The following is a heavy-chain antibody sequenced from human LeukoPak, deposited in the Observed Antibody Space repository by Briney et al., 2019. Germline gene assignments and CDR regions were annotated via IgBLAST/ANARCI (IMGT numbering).Heavy chain of an antibody. V-gene: IGHV3-33*01. CDR3: ARGDSSSYEVYFDY. CDR2: IWHDGTNK. Sequence: GGSLRLSCAASGFTFSSYGMHWVRQAPGKGLEWVAGIWHDGTNKYYADSVKGRFTISRDNSKNTLYLQMNSLRAEDTAVYYCARGDSSSYEVYFDYWGQGTLVTVSS. J-gene: IGHJ4*02. CDR1: GFTFSSYG. D-gene: IGHD6-13*01.